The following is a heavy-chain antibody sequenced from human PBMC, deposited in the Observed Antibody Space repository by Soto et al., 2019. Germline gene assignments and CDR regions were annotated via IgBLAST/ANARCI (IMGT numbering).Heavy chain of an antibody. D-gene: IGHD2-15*01. J-gene: IGHJ4*02. CDR3: ATRIIGYCTGSSCYPTPYFFDY. Sequence: SESLSLICTVSGASTSSNSYYWGWVRQPPGKGLEWIGSIFYSGSTYYNPSLKSRVTISVDTSKDQFSLKLSSVTAADTAVYYCATRIIGYCTGSSCYPTPYFFDYWGQGTQVTVSS. V-gene: IGHV4-39*01. CDR2: IFYSGST. CDR1: GASTSSNSYY.